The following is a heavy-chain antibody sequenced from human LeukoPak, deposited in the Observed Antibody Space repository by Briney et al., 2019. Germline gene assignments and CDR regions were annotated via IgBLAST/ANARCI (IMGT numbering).Heavy chain of an antibody. CDR3: AFMVRGIYGMDV. V-gene: IGHV1-8*01. Sequence: ASVKVSCKASGYTFTSCDINWVRQATGQGLEWMGWMNPNSGNTGYAQKFQGRVTMTRNTSISTAYMELSSLRSEDTAVYYCAFMVRGIYGMDVWGQGTTVTVSS. CDR2: MNPNSGNT. CDR1: GYTFTSCD. J-gene: IGHJ6*02. D-gene: IGHD3-10*01.